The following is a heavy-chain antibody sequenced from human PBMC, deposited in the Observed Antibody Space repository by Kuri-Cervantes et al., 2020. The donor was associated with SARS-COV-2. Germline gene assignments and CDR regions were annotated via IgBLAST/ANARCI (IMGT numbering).Heavy chain of an antibody. CDR1: GGSISSGDYY. D-gene: IGHD1-26*01. V-gene: IGHV4-61*08. Sequence: GSLRLSCTVSGGSISSGDYYWSWIRQPPGKGLEWIGYIYYSGSTNYNPSLKSRVTISVDTSKNQFSLKLSSVTAADTAVYYCARDGRPPCYYYMDVWGKGTTVTVSS. J-gene: IGHJ6*03. CDR3: ARDGRPPCYYYMDV. CDR2: IYYSGST.